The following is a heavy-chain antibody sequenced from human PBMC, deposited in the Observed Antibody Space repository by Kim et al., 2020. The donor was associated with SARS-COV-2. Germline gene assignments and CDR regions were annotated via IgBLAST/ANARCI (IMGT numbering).Heavy chain of an antibody. V-gene: IGHV4-39*01. J-gene: IGHJ4*02. CDR1: GGSISSSSYY. CDR2: IYYSGST. D-gene: IGHD6-6*01. Sequence: SETLSLTCTVSGGSISSSSYYWGWIRQPPGKGLEWIGSIYYSGSTYYNPSLKSRVTISVDTSKNQFSLKLSSVTAADTAVYYCARRSKQLGPLGFDYWGQGTLVTVSS. CDR3: ARRSKQLGPLGFDY.